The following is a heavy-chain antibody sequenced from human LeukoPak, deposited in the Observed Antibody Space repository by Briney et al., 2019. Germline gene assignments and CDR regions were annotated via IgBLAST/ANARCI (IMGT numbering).Heavy chain of an antibody. CDR3: ASSREGMVRGAMGY. CDR1: GGTFSSYA. D-gene: IGHD3-10*01. Sequence: SVKVSCKASGGTFSSYAISWVRQAPGQGLEWMGRIIPILGIANYAQKFQGRVTITADKSTSTAYMELSSLRSEDTAVYYCASSREGMVRGAMGYWGQGTLVTVSS. J-gene: IGHJ4*02. V-gene: IGHV1-69*04. CDR2: IIPILGIA.